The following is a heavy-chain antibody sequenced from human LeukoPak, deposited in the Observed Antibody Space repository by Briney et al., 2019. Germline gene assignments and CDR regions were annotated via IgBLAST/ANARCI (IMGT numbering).Heavy chain of an antibody. CDR3: AKTFSSATHFDD. CDR1: GFTFSSYA. D-gene: IGHD6-19*01. Sequence: GGSLRLSCAASGFTFSSYAMSWVRQTPGKGLEWVSSISGSGSGTYYRDSVKGRFTISRDNSKNTLYLQMNSLRGEDTAVYYCAKTFSSATHFDDWGQGTLVTVSS. V-gene: IGHV3-23*01. CDR2: ISGSGSGT. J-gene: IGHJ4*02.